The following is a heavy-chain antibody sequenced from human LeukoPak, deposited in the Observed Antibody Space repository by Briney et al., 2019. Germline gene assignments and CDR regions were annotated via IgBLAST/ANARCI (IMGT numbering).Heavy chain of an antibody. CDR1: GFTFSSYW. Sequence: GGSLRLSCAASGFTFSSYWMSWVRQAPGKGLEWVSNIKQDGSEKYYVDSVQGRFTSSRDNAKNSLYLQMNSLTAEDTAVYFCARDWSAVAAPDYFDYWGQGTLVTVSA. V-gene: IGHV3-7*01. CDR3: ARDWSAVAAPDYFDY. CDR2: IKQDGSEK. D-gene: IGHD6-19*01. J-gene: IGHJ4*02.